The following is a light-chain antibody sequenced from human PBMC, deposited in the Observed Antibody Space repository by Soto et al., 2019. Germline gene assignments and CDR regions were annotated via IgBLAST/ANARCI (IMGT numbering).Light chain of an antibody. V-gene: IGLV1-40*01. CDR2: GNS. Sequence: QSVLTQPPSVSGAPGQRVTISCTGYNSNIGAGYDVHWYQPLPGTAPKLLIYGNSNRPSGVPERFSDSKSGTSASLAITGLQAEDEADYYFQSYDSSLSGWVFGGGTKLTVL. CDR3: QSYDSSLSGWV. CDR1: NSNIGAGYD. J-gene: IGLJ3*02.